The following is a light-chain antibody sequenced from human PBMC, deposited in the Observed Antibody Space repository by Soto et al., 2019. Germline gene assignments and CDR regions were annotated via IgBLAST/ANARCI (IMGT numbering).Light chain of an antibody. CDR1: SSDVGGYNH. V-gene: IGLV2-11*01. CDR2: DVS. CDR3: NSYTNSGAFI. Sequence: QSALTQPRSVSGSPGQSVTISCTGTSSDVGGYNHVSWYQQHPGKAPKLIIYDVSTRPSGVPDRFSGSKSGNTASLTISGLQAEDEAEYYCNSYTNSGAFIFGSGTKVTVL. J-gene: IGLJ1*01.